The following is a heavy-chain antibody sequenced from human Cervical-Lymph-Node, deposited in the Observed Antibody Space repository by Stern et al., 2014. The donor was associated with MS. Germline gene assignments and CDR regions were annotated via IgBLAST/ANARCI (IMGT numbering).Heavy chain of an antibody. Sequence: QVTLXXXGPTLVKPTQTLTLTCAFSGFSLSTSGVGVGWIRQPPGKALELLALIYWDGAKRYNPSVKSRLTISKDTSKNQVVLTMTNMDPVDTATYYCAHSLVRGVVIDYWGQGTLVTVSS. V-gene: IGHV2-5*02. J-gene: IGHJ4*02. D-gene: IGHD3-10*01. CDR2: IYWDGAK. CDR3: AHSLVRGVVIDY. CDR1: GFSLSTSGVG.